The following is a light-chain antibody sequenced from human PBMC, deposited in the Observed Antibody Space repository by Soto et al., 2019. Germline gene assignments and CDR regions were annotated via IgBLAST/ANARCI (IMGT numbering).Light chain of an antibody. J-gene: IGLJ2*01. V-gene: IGLV2-8*01. Sequence: QSALTQPPSASGSFGQSVTISCTGTSSDVGGYNYVSWHQQHPGKAPKVMIYEVTKRPPGVPDRFSGSKSGNTASLTVSGLQAEDEADYYCSSFAGGGNPILLGGGTKLTVL. CDR1: SSDVGGYNY. CDR2: EVT. CDR3: SSFAGGGNPIL.